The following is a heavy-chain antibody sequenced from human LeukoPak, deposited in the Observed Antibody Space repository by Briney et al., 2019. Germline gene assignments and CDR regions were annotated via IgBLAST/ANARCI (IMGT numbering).Heavy chain of an antibody. CDR2: INHSGST. CDR1: GGSFSGYY. J-gene: IGHJ5*02. V-gene: IGHV4-34*01. Sequence: SETLSLTCAVYGGSFSGYYWSWIRQPPGKGLEWIGEINHSGSTNYNPSLKSRVTISVDTSKNQFSLKLSSVTAADTAVYYCARARGRAYYYDSSGYRVPFDPWGQGTLVTVSS. D-gene: IGHD3-22*01. CDR3: ARARGRAYYYDSSGYRVPFDP.